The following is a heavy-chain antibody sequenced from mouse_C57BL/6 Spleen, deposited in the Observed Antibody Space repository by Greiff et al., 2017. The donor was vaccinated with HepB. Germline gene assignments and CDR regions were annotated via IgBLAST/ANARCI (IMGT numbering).Heavy chain of an antibody. Sequence: EVQLQESGPGLVKPSQSLSLTCSVTGYSITSGYYWNWIRQFPGNKLEWMGYISYDGSNNYNPSLKNRISITRDTSKNQFFLKLNSVTTEDTATYYCASGSWAGAYWGQGTLVTVSA. CDR2: ISYDGSN. J-gene: IGHJ3*01. D-gene: IGHD4-1*01. CDR3: ASGSWAGAY. V-gene: IGHV3-6*01. CDR1: GYSITSGYY.